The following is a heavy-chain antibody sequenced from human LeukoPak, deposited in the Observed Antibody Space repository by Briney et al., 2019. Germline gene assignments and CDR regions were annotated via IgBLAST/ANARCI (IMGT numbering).Heavy chain of an antibody. J-gene: IGHJ4*02. CDR1: GFTFSSYG. Sequence: GRSLRLSCAASGFTFSSYGMHWVRQAPGKGLEWVAVISYDGSNKYYADSVKGRFTISRDNSKNTLYLQMNSLRAEGTAVYYCAKDHYYGSGSFQNGFDYWGQGTLVTVSS. V-gene: IGHV3-30*18. CDR3: AKDHYYGSGSFQNGFDY. CDR2: ISYDGSNK. D-gene: IGHD3-10*01.